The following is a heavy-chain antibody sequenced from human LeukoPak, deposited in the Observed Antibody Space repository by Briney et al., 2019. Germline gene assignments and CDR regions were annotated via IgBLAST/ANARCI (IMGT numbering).Heavy chain of an antibody. Sequence: PGGSLRLPCAASGFTFDDYAMHWVRQAPGKGLEWVSGISWNSGSIGYADSVKGRFTISRDNAKNSLYLQMNRLRAEDTALYYCAKQEGPWGQGTLVTVSS. V-gene: IGHV3-9*01. J-gene: IGHJ5*02. CDR1: GFTFDDYA. CDR2: ISWNSGSI. CDR3: AKQEGP.